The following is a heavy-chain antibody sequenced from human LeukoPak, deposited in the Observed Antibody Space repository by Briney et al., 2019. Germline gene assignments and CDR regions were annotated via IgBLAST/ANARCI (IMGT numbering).Heavy chain of an antibody. CDR1: GYTFTSYG. V-gene: IGHV1-18*01. D-gene: IGHD1-7*01. Sequence: ASVKVSCKSSGYTFTSYGSSWVRQAPGQGLEWMGWISAYNGNTNYAQKLQGRVTMNTDTSTSTAYMELRSLRSDDTAVYYCATGGNWKYSFDYWGQGTLVTVSS. J-gene: IGHJ4*02. CDR3: ATGGNWKYSFDY. CDR2: ISAYNGNT.